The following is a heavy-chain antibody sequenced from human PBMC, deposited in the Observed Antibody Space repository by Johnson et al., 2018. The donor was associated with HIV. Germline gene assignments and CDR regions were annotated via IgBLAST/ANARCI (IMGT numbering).Heavy chain of an antibody. CDR2: ISGSGGST. D-gene: IGHD6-13*01. V-gene: IGHV3-23*04. CDR3: AKVAVATAAGGVALDI. J-gene: IGHJ3*02. CDR1: GFTFSSYA. Sequence: VQLVESGGGVVRPGGSLRLSCAASGFTFSSYAMSWVRQAPGKGLEWVSAISGSGGSTYYADSVKGRFTISRDNSKNTLYLQMNSLRAEDTAVYYCAKVAVATAAGGVALDIWGPGTMVTVS.